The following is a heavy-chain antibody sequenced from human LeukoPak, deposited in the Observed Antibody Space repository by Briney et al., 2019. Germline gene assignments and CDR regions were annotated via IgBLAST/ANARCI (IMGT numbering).Heavy chain of an antibody. V-gene: IGHV1-2*02. CDR2: INPNSGGT. CDR1: GYTFTGYY. CDR3: ARDDSSGYYCSFDY. J-gene: IGHJ4*02. D-gene: IGHD3-22*01. Sequence: GASVKVSCKASGYTFTGYYMHWVRQAPGQGLEWMGWINPNSGGTNYAQKFQGRVTMTRDTSISTAYMELSRLRSDDTAVYYCARDDSSGYYCSFDYWGQGTLVTVSS.